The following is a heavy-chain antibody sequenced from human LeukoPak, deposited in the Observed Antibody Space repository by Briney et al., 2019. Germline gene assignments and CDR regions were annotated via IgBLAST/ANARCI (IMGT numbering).Heavy chain of an antibody. CDR3: ARGKYGSGSYWFDP. CDR2: MNPNSGNT. Sequence: GASVKVSCKASGYTFTSYDINWVRQATGQGLEWMGWMNPNSGNTGYAQKFHGRVTMTRNTSISTAYMELSSLRSEDTAVYYCARGKYGSGSYWFDPWGQGTLVTVSS. J-gene: IGHJ5*02. CDR1: GYTFTSYD. D-gene: IGHD3-10*01. V-gene: IGHV1-8*01.